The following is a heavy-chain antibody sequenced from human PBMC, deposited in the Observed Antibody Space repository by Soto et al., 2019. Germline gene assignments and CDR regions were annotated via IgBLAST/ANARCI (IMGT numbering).Heavy chain of an antibody. CDR2: INSDGSTT. D-gene: IGHD6-19*01. Sequence: EVQLVESGGGLIQPGGSLRLSCAASGFSFSSSWMHWVRQAPGKGLVWVSRINSDGSTTNYADSVKGRFTISRDNAKNTRYLQMNSLRAEDTAVYYCARGPSGWYGYDYWGQGTLVTVSS. V-gene: IGHV3-74*01. CDR1: GFSFSSSW. J-gene: IGHJ4*02. CDR3: ARGPSGWYGYDY.